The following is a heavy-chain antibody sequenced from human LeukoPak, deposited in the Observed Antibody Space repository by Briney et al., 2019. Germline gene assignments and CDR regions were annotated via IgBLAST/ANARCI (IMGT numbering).Heavy chain of an antibody. Sequence: GVSLRLSCAASGFTFSGYGMHWVRQAPGKGLGWVAVISSDGTNKQYAASVKGRFTISRDNSKNTLYLEMNSLRAEDTAVYYCAKRVGRRGPFDYWGQGTLVTVSS. CDR1: GFTFSGYG. D-gene: IGHD2-15*01. CDR3: AKRVGRRGPFDY. J-gene: IGHJ4*02. CDR2: ISSDGTNK. V-gene: IGHV3-30*18.